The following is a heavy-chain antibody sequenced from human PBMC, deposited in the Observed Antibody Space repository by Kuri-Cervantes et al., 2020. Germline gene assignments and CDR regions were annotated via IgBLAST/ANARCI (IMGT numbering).Heavy chain of an antibody. V-gene: IGHV3-30-3*01. J-gene: IGHJ4*02. CDR1: GFTFSSYA. Sequence: GESLKISCAASGFTFSSYAMHWVRQAPGKGLEWVAVISYDGSNKYYADSVKGRFTISRDNAKNSLYLQMNSLRDEDTAVYYCASVYSYGYIPLWGQGTLVTVSS. CDR2: ISYDGSNK. CDR3: ASVYSYGYIPL. D-gene: IGHD5-18*01.